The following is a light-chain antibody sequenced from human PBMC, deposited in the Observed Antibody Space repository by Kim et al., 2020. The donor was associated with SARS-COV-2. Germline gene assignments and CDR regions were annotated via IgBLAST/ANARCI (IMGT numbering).Light chain of an antibody. CDR3: QAWDSGTAVV. V-gene: IGLV3-1*01. CDR1: ELGDKY. CDR2: QDT. Sequence: SYELTQPPSVSVSPGQTASITCSGDELGDKYVIWYQQKPGQSPLLVIYQDTKRPSGIPERFSASNSGNTATLTISGTQATDEADYYCQAWDSGTAVVFGGGTQLTVL. J-gene: IGLJ2*01.